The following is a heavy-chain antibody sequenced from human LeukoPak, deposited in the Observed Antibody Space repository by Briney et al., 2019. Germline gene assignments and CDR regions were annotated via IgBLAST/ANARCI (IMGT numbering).Heavy chain of an antibody. CDR2: ISETSSHR. V-gene: IGHV3-21*04. CDR1: TFIFGSYS. D-gene: IGHD6-19*01. CDR3: AKGGWSSWFDP. Sequence: GGYLRLSCVGSTFIFGSYSMNWVRQAPGKGLEWVSYISETSSHRYYADSVKGRFTISRDNALNSLYLQMNSLRAEDTAVYSCAKGGWSSWFDPWGQGTLVTVSS. J-gene: IGHJ5*02.